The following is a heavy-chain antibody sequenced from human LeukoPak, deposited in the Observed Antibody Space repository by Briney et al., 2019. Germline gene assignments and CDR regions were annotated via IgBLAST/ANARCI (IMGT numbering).Heavy chain of an antibody. CDR2: MNPNSGNT. D-gene: IGHD2-15*01. Sequence: ASVKVTCKASGYTFTSYDINWVRQATGRGLEWMGWMNPNSGNTGYAQKFQGRVTMTRNTSRSKAYMELSSLRSEDTAVYYCARGLINRSGGSGYCYWGQGTLVTVSS. CDR1: GYTFTSYD. V-gene: IGHV1-8*01. CDR3: ARGLINRSGGSGYCY. J-gene: IGHJ4*02.